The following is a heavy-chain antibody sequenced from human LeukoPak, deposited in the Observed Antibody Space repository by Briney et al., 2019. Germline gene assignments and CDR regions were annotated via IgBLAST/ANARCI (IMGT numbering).Heavy chain of an antibody. CDR1: GFTFSSYE. V-gene: IGHV3-48*03. Sequence: GGSLRLSCAASGFTFSSYEMNWVRQAPGKGLEWVSYISSSGSTIYYADSVKGRFTISRDNAKNSLYLQMNSLRAEDTAVYYCPELGITMIGGVWGKGTAVTISS. J-gene: IGHJ6*04. CDR3: PELGITMIGGV. D-gene: IGHD3-10*02. CDR2: ISSSGSTI.